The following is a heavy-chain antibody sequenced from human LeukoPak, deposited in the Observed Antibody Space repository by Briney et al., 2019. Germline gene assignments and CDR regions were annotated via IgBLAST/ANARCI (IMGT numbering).Heavy chain of an antibody. D-gene: IGHD2/OR15-2a*01. CDR2: IWYDGSNK. Sequence: PGGSLRLSCAASGFTFSSYGMHWVRQAPGKGLEWVAVIWYDGSNKYYADSVKGRFTISRDNAKNSLYLQMNSLRVEDTAVYYCARDKIVGATLFDAWGQGTLVTVSS. V-gene: IGHV3-33*01. CDR3: ARDKIVGATLFDA. CDR1: GFTFSSYG. J-gene: IGHJ4*02.